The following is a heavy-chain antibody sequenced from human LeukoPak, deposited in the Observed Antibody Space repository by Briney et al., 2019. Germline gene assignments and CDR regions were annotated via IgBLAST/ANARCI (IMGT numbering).Heavy chain of an antibody. CDR2: INSDGSST. CDR1: GFTFSSYW. J-gene: IGHJ4*02. Sequence: QPGGSLRLSCAASGFTFSSYWMHWVRHAPGKGLVWVSRINSDGSSTSYADSVKGRFTISRDNAKNTLYLQMNSLRAEDTAVYYCARDQSSYYGSGSTDYWGQGTLVTVSS. D-gene: IGHD3-10*01. CDR3: ARDQSSYYGSGSTDY. V-gene: IGHV3-74*01.